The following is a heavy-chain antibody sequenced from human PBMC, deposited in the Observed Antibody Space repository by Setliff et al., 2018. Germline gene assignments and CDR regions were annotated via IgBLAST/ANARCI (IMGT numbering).Heavy chain of an antibody. V-gene: IGHV1-3*01. CDR3: ARDGGGYYDSRTLDY. CDR1: GYTFTNYA. Sequence: ASVKVSCKASGYTFTNYAMHWVRQAPGQRLEWMGWSNVGNDNTKYSQKFQGRVTITRDTSASTVYMELSSLRSEDTAMYYCARDGGGYYDSRTLDYWGQGTLVTVSS. CDR2: SNVGNDNT. D-gene: IGHD3-22*01. J-gene: IGHJ4*02.